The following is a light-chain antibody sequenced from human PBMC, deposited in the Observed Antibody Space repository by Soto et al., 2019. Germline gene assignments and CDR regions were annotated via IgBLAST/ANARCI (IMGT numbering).Light chain of an antibody. CDR3: QQYYSYPLT. CDR2: AGA. J-gene: IGKJ4*01. Sequence: ALRLSLTPSSLSLYAINIVLITFRASQGISSCLASYHQKPWRAPKLLIYAGATWQSGVPSRFFGSGWWTDVTLTISCRQAADVATEYCQQYYSYPLTFGGGTKVDIK. V-gene: IGKV1-8*01. CDR1: QGISSC.